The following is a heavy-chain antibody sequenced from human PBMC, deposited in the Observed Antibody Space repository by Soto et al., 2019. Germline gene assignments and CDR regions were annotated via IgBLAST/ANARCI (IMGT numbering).Heavy chain of an antibody. CDR3: ARGDSQVSSVFDY. CDR2: SHHSGDT. V-gene: IGHV4-31*03. J-gene: IGHJ4*02. Sequence: QVELQESGPGLVKPSQTLSLTCTVTGGPFPNGGYYWSWIRQEPGKGLEWIGYSHHSGDTSYNPSLRSRVTISTDTSKPQFSLRLRSVTSADTAVYYCARGDSQVSSVFDYWGQGMLVTVSS. D-gene: IGHD3-16*01. CDR1: GGPFPNGGYY.